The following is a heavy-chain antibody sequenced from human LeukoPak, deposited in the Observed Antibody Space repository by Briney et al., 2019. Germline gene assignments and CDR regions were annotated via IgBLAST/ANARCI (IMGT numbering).Heavy chain of an antibody. V-gene: IGHV4-30-2*01. CDR2: IYHSGST. Sequence: SETLSLTCTVSGGSISSGGYYWSWLRQPPGKGLEWIGYIYHSGSTYYNPSLRSRVTISVDTSKNQFSLRLNSVTAADTAVYYCARIGDYEGYFDYWGQGTLVTVSS. J-gene: IGHJ4*02. D-gene: IGHD4-17*01. CDR1: GGSISSGGYY. CDR3: ARIGDYEGYFDY.